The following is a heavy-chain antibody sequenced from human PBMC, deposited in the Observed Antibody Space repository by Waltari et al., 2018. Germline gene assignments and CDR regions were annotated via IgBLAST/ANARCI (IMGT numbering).Heavy chain of an antibody. CDR1: GFPFSNYG. CDR2: IKDGGDRK. D-gene: IGHD2-8*02. Sequence: EVQLLESGGGFVQPGGSLRLSCAASGFPFSNYGMTWVRQAPGKGLGWGAGIKDGGDRKHYADSGKGRFTISRDNSKNTVYLQMSSLRVEDTAVYYCAKELGVFDYWGQGTLVTVSS. V-gene: IGHV3-23*01. CDR3: AKELGVFDY. J-gene: IGHJ4*02.